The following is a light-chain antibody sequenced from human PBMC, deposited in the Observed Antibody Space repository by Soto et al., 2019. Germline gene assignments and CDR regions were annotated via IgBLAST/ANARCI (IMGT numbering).Light chain of an antibody. CDR1: QSISSW. J-gene: IGKJ4*01. CDR3: QQYNSYPPT. V-gene: IGKV1-5*03. CDR2: KAS. Sequence: DIQMTQSPSTLSASVGDRVAITCRASQSISSWLAWYQQKPGKAPKLLIYKASSLESGVPSRFSGSGSGTEFTLTISSLQPDDFATYYCQQYNSYPPTFGGGTKVEIK.